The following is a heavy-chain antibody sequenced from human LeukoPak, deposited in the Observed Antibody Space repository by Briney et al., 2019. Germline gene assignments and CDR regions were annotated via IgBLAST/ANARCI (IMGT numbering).Heavy chain of an antibody. Sequence: GASVKVSCKASGYTFTSYGISWVRQAPGQGLEWMGWISAYNGNTNYAQKLQGRVTMTTDTSTSTAYMELRSLRSDDTAVYYCARGLQENLAWLTAFSAFDIWGQGTMVTVSS. J-gene: IGHJ3*02. CDR2: ISAYNGNT. CDR3: ARGLQENLAWLTAFSAFDI. CDR1: GYTFTSYG. V-gene: IGHV1-18*01. D-gene: IGHD6-19*01.